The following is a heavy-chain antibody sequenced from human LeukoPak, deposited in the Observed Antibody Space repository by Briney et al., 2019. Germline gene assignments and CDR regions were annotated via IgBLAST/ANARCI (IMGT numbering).Heavy chain of an antibody. V-gene: IGHV3-23*01. CDR2: ISGSGGST. D-gene: IGHD3-22*01. CDR3: AKQYYYDSSGYYRHDAFDI. CDR1: GFTFNTAW. J-gene: IGHJ3*02. Sequence: PGGSLRLSCAASGFTFNTAWMSWVRQAPGKGLEWVSAISGSGGSTYYADSVKGRFTISRDNSKNTLYLQMNSLRAEDTAVYYCAKQYYYDSSGYYRHDAFDIWGQGTMVTVSS.